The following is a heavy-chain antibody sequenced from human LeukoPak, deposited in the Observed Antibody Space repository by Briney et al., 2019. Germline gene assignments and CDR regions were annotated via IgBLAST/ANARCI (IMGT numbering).Heavy chain of an antibody. CDR2: TYYRSTWYN. Sequence: SQTLSLTCAISGDSVSSNSVTWNWIRQSPSRGLEWLGRTYYRSTWYNDYAVSVRGRITVNPDTSKNQFSLHLNSVTPEDTAVYYCARRLTQYDCFDPWGQGILVTVSS. CDR3: ARRLTQYDCFDP. J-gene: IGHJ5*02. V-gene: IGHV6-1*01. CDR1: GDSVSSNSVT. D-gene: IGHD2-2*01.